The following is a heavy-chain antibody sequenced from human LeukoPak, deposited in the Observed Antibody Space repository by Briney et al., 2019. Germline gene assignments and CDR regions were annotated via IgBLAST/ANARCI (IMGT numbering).Heavy chain of an antibody. CDR3: ARGGYGGGNSGVIDS. V-gene: IGHV1-2*02. CDR2: INPNGGGT. CDR1: GYTFIGYC. J-gene: IGHJ4*02. Sequence: ASVKVSCKSSGYTFIGYCIHWVRQVPGQGLEWMGWINPNGGGTIYAQKFQGRVTMTSDTSITTAHMELGRLRSDDTGVYYCARGGYGGGNSGVIDSWGQGTLVTVSS. D-gene: IGHD4-23*01.